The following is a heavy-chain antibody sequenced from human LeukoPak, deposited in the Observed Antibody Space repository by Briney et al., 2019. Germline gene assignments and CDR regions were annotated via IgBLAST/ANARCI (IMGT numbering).Heavy chain of an antibody. D-gene: IGHD1-1*01. CDR2: IISDGSST. Sequence: GGSLRLSCAASGFTFSSYWMHLVRQAPGKGLVWVSRIISDGSSTSYADSVKGRFTISRDNAKNTLFLQMNSLRAEDTAVYYCARARFGWNDVLGIDYWGQGTLVTVSS. V-gene: IGHV3-74*01. CDR1: GFTFSSYW. CDR3: ARARFGWNDVLGIDY. J-gene: IGHJ4*02.